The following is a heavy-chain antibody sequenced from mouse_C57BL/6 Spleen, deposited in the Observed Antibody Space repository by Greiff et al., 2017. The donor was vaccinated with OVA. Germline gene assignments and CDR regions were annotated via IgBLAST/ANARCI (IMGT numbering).Heavy chain of an antibody. CDR1: GYTFTDYY. Sequence: EVQLQQSGPVLVKPGASVKMSCKASGYTFTDYYMNWVKQSHGKSLEWIGVINPYNGGTSYNQKFKGKATLTVDKSSSTAYMELNSLTSEDSAVYYCARGLGRLFAYWGQGTLVTVSA. V-gene: IGHV1-19*01. CDR3: ARGLGRLFAY. J-gene: IGHJ3*01. CDR2: INPYNGGT. D-gene: IGHD4-1*01.